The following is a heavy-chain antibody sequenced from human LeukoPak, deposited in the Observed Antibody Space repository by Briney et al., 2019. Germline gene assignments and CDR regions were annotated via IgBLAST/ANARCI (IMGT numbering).Heavy chain of an antibody. CDR2: IYPGDSET. V-gene: IGHV5-51*01. CDR1: GYTFSNYW. CDR3: ARHLVSDFGSEDEYFDY. J-gene: IGHJ4*02. Sequence: GESLKISCKASGYTFSNYWIGWVRQMPGKGLEWMGIIYPGDSETRYSPSFQGQVTVSADKSVNTAYLQWSSLKASDTAMYYCARHLVSDFGSEDEYFDYWGQGTLVTVSS. D-gene: IGHD3-10*01.